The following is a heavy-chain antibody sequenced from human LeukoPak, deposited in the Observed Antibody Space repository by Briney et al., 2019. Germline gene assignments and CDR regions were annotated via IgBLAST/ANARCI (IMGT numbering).Heavy chain of an antibody. V-gene: IGHV3-48*01. J-gene: IGHJ4*02. CDR1: GFTFSTYS. CDR2: ISSISSII. CDR3: TRSRPGTEAGQPNFDY. Sequence: PGGSLRLSCAASGFTFSTYSMNWVRQAPGKGLEWVSYISSISSIIYYADSVKGRFTISRDNARDSLYLQMNSLRAEDTAVYYCTRSRPGTEAGQPNFDYWGQGTLVTVSS. D-gene: IGHD6-13*01.